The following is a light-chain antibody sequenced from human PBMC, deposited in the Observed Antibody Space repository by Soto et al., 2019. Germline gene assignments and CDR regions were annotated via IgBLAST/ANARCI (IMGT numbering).Light chain of an antibody. CDR2: DNN. Sequence: QSVLTQPPSASATPGQWVTISCSGSNSNIGSNYVSWYQQLPGTAPKLLIYDNNKRPSGIPDRFSGSKSGTSATLGITGLQAGDEADYYCGTWDSSLSALVFGGGTKVTVL. CDR3: GTWDSSLSALV. CDR1: NSNIGSNY. J-gene: IGLJ2*01. V-gene: IGLV1-51*01.